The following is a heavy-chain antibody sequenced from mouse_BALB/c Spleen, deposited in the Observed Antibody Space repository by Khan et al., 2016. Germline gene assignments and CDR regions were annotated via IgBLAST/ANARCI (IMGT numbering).Heavy chain of an antibody. CDR2: IRPGSGGT. CDR3: TSRRNYDGYYVRLDY. V-gene: IGHV1-15*01. D-gene: IGHD2-3*01. Sequence: QVQLKESGAELVRPWASVKLSCKALGYTFTDYEMHWVKQTPVHGLEWLGVIRPGSGGTAYKQYLKGKATLTADKSSSIAYMDLSSLTSEDSDVYYCTSRRNYDGYYVRLDYRGQGFSVTV. CDR1: GYTFTDYE. J-gene: IGHJ4*01.